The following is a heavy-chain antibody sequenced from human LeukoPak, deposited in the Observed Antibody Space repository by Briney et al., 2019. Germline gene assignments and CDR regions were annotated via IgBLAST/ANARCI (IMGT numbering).Heavy chain of an antibody. J-gene: IGHJ4*02. V-gene: IGHV4-31*03. CDR2: IYYSGST. CDR1: GGSISSGGYY. Sequence: SETLSLTCTVSGGSISSGGYYWSWIRQHPGKGLEWIGYIYYSGSTYYNPSLKSRVTISVDTSKNQFSLKLSSVTAADTAVYYCARGYDGDFDCWGQGTLVTVSS. CDR3: ARGYDGDFDC. D-gene: IGHD3-3*01.